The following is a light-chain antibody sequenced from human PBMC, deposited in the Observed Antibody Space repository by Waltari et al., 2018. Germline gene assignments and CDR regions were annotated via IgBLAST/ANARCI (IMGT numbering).Light chain of an antibody. V-gene: IGKV3-15*01. J-gene: IGKJ2*01. Sequence: EIVMTQSPATLSVSPGQRATLSCRASQRISSNLAWYQQKPGQAPKLLIYGASTRAPGIPFRFSGSGSGTDFTLTIGSLQSEDFAVYYCQQYNNWPFTFGQGTKLEIK. CDR2: GAS. CDR1: QRISSN. CDR3: QQYNNWPFT.